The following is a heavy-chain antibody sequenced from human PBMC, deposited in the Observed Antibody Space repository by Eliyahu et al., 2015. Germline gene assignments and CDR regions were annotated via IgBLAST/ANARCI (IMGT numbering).Heavy chain of an antibody. V-gene: IGHV1-2*02. Sequence: QAQLVQSGTEVKKPGASVKVSCKASGYTFTAYYIHWVRQAPGQGLEWMGWINPKSGVTTYPQKFQGRVTMTRDTSISTAYMDLRRLTSDDTAVYYCATLLSEGGDHWGQGTLVTVSS. CDR3: ATLLSEGGDH. CDR2: INPKSGVT. CDR1: GYTFTAYY. D-gene: IGHD1-26*01. J-gene: IGHJ4*02.